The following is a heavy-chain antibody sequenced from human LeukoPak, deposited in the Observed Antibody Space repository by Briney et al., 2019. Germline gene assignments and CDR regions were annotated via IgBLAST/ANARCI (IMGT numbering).Heavy chain of an antibody. D-gene: IGHD3-22*01. CDR2: IYTSGSI. Sequence: SQTLSLTCTVSGGSVSSDNYYWSWIRQLAGKGLEWIGRIYTSGSINYNPSLEGRVTISVDTSKNQFSLKLSSVTAADTAVYYCAGEHGFDSSGYYFPHHWGQGTLVTVSS. CDR1: GGSVSSDNYY. J-gene: IGHJ5*02. CDR3: AGEHGFDSSGYYFPHH. V-gene: IGHV4-61*02.